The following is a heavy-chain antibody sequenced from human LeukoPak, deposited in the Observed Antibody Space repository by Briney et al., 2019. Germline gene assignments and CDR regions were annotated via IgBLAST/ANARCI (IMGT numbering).Heavy chain of an antibody. V-gene: IGHV4-39*01. D-gene: IGHD2-2*02. J-gene: IGHJ4*02. CDR1: GVSISSTDFY. Sequence: SETLSLTCTVSGVSISSTDFYWAWIRQSPGKGLEWIASLHYSGRTHYNPSLQRRVPISADTSKNQLSLKLRSVTATDTAVYFCARHFSGYISFVIDYWGQGTLVTVSS. CDR2: LHYSGRT. CDR3: ARHFSGYISFVIDY.